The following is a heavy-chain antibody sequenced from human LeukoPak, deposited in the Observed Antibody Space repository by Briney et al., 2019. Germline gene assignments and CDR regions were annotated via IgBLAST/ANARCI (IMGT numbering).Heavy chain of an antibody. V-gene: IGHV3-7*01. CDR3: ARRGGSSSRRSPIDY. Sequence: GGSLRLSCTASGFTFSVYWMTWVRQAPGKGPEWVAHIKQDGIQRYYVDSVRGRSTISRGNAKNSLFLQMNGLRAEDTAVYYCARRGGSSSRRSPIDYWGQGTLVTVSS. CDR2: IKQDGIQR. J-gene: IGHJ4*02. CDR1: GFTFSVYW. D-gene: IGHD6-6*01.